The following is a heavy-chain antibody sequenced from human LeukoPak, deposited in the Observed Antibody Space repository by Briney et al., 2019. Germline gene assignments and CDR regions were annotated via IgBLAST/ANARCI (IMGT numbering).Heavy chain of an antibody. D-gene: IGHD1-1*01. J-gene: IGHJ5*02. Sequence: SETLSLTCAVSGYSISSGYYCCWIRQPPGKGLQWIGSIFQRGYSYYNPSLKSRVTISVDTSRNQFSLKLSSVTAADTAVYYCAGDKETTGNGRPNWFDPWGQGTLVTVSS. CDR2: IFQRGYS. V-gene: IGHV4-38-2*01. CDR1: GYSISSGYY. CDR3: AGDKETTGNGRPNWFDP.